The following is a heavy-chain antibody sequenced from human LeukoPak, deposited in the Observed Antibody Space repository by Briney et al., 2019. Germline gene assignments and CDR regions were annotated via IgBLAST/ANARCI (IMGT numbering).Heavy chain of an antibody. D-gene: IGHD1-14*01. CDR2: IYTSGST. J-gene: IGHJ4*02. CDR3: ARLLRTDGIDY. V-gene: IGHV4-61*02. CDR1: GVSISSGSYY. Sequence: SETLSLTCTVSGVSISSGSYYWSWIRQPAGKGLEWIGRIYTSGSTNYNPSLKSRVTISVDTSKNQFSLKLSSVTAADTAVYYCARLLRTDGIDYWGQGTLVTVSS.